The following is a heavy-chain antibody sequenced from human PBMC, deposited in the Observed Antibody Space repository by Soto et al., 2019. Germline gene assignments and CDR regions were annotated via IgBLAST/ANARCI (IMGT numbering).Heavy chain of an antibody. CDR2: IYYSGST. J-gene: IGHJ6*03. Sequence: PSETLSLTCTVSGGSISSYYWSWIRQPPGKGLEWIGDIYYSGSTNYNPSLKSRVTISVDTSKNQFSLKLSSVTAADTAVYYCARDRHALGPKRHYYYYYMDVWGKGTTVTVS. CDR1: GGSISSYY. V-gene: IGHV4-59*01. CDR3: ARDRHALGPKRHYYYYYMDV.